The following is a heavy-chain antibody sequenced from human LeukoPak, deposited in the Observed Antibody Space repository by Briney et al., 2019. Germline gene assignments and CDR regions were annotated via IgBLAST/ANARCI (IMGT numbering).Heavy chain of an antibody. CDR3: ARGVVREAYGGYAYFDY. Sequence: GGSLRLSCAASGFTVSSNYMSWVRQAPGKGLEWVSSISSSSSYIYYADSVKGRFTISRDNAKNSLYLQMNSLRAEDTAVYYCARGVVREAYGGYAYFDYWGQGTLVTVSS. CDR2: ISSSSSYI. D-gene: IGHD5-12*01. V-gene: IGHV3-21*01. CDR1: GFTVSSNY. J-gene: IGHJ4*02.